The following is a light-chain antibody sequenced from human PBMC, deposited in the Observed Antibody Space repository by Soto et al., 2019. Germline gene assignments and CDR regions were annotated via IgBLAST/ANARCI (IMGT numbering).Light chain of an antibody. CDR2: GAS. CDR3: QQYANWPPWT. J-gene: IGKJ1*01. CDR1: QSLSSN. Sequence: EVVRTECPATLSVSPGERATLSCRASQSLSSNLAWYQQRPGQAPRLLIYGASTRATGIPARFSGSGSGTEFTLTISSLQSEDFAVYYCQQYANWPPWTFGQGTKVEIK. V-gene: IGKV3-15*01.